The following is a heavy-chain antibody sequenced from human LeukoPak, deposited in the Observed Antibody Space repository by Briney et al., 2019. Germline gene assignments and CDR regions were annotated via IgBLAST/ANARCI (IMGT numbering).Heavy chain of an antibody. J-gene: IGHJ4*02. V-gene: IGHV1-2*02. CDR1: GYTFTAYY. CDR2: VNPKSGGT. CDR3: ARDWAYNDSSGYSGVDY. Sequence: ASVKVSCRASGYTFTAYYIHWVRQAPGQGLEWVGWVNPKSGGTSSAQEFQGRLTMTRDTSISTAYMELSRLRSDDTVVYYCARDWAYNDSSGYSGVDYWGQGTLVTVSS. D-gene: IGHD3-22*01.